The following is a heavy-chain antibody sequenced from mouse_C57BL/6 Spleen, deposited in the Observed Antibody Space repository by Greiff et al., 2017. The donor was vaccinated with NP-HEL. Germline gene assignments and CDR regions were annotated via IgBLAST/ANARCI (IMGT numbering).Heavy chain of an antibody. Sequence: VKLQQPGAELVRPGSSVKLSCKASGYTFTSYWMHWVKQRPIQGLEWIGNIDPSDSETHYNQKFKDKATLTVEKSSSTAYMQRSSLTSEDSAVYYCARIRETGYFDYWGQGTTLTVSS. V-gene: IGHV1-52*01. D-gene: IGHD4-1*01. J-gene: IGHJ2*01. CDR2: IDPSDSET. CDR3: ARIRETGYFDY. CDR1: GYTFTSYW.